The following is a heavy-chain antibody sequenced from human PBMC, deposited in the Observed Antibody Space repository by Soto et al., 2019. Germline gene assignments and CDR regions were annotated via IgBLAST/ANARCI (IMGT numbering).Heavy chain of an antibody. CDR3: ARRPPSYFDTSVYSVYDY. D-gene: IGHD3-22*01. CDR1: GYSFTTYW. Sequence: GESLKISCKGSGYSFTTYWIAWVRQMPGKGLEWMGIIFPSDSDTRYSPSFQGQVTISADKSINTAYLQWNSLKASDTAMYYCARRPPSYFDTSVYSVYDYWGQGTRVPVSS. V-gene: IGHV5-51*01. CDR2: IFPSDSDT. J-gene: IGHJ4*02.